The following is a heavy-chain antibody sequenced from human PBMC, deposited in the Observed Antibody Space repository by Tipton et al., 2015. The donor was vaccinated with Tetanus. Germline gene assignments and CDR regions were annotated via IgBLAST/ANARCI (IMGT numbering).Heavy chain of an antibody. J-gene: IGHJ4*02. CDR3: ARDQARGARGWNYFDY. CDR1: GGSISSGGYY. D-gene: IGHD6-6*01. Sequence: GLVKPSQTLSLTCTDSGGSISSGGYYWTWIRQHPGKGLEWIGDIYYSGSTYYNPSLKSRVSISVDTSNNQFSVNLNSVTAADTAVYYCARDQARGARGWNYFDYWGQGALVTVSS. V-gene: IGHV4-31*03. CDR2: IYYSGST.